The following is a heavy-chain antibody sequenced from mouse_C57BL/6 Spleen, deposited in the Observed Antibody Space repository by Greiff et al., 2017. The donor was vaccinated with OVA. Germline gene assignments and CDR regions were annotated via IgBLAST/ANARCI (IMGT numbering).Heavy chain of an antibody. CDR1: GYTFTDYN. J-gene: IGHJ3*01. CDR3: ARNYYGSSMGFAY. V-gene: IGHV1-22*01. Sequence: EVKVVESGPELVKPGASVKMSCKASGYTFTDYNMHWVKQSHGKSLEWIGYINPNNGGTSYNQKFKGKATLTVNKSSSTAYMELRSLTSEDSAVYYCARNYYGSSMGFAYWGQGTLVTVSA. CDR2: INPNNGGT. D-gene: IGHD1-1*01.